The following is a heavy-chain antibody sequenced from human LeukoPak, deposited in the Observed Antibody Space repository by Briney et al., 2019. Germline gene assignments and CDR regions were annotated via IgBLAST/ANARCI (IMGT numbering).Heavy chain of an antibody. V-gene: IGHV4-59*08. D-gene: IGHD1-26*01. Sequence: SETLSLTCTVSGGSISSYYWNWIRQPPGKGLEWIGYIYYSGSTNYNPSLKSRVTISVDTSKNQFSLRLSSVTAADTAVYYCARHTSAWDFQHWGQGTLVTVSS. CDR2: IYYSGST. CDR1: GGSISSYY. J-gene: IGHJ1*01. CDR3: ARHTSAWDFQH.